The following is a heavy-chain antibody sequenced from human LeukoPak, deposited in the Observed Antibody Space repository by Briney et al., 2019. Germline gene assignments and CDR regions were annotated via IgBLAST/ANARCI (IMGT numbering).Heavy chain of an antibody. CDR2: IYYSGST. J-gene: IGHJ5*02. CDR1: GGSISSGGYY. CDR3: ARYCSSTNCYKGGFDP. Sequence: SQTLSLTCTVSGGSISSGGYYWSWIRQHPGQGLEWIGYIYYSGSTYSNPSLKSRVTISVDTSKNQFSLNLSSVTAADTAVYYCARYCSSTNCYKGGFDPWGQGTLVTVSS. V-gene: IGHV4-31*03. D-gene: IGHD2-2*02.